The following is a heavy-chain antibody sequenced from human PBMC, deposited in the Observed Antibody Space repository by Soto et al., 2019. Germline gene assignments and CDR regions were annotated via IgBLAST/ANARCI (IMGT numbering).Heavy chain of an antibody. CDR3: ARDAGYCSGGSCYANFDY. CDR1: GDSFSSDSAA. D-gene: IGHD2-15*01. Sequence: PSQTLSLTCSISGDSFSSDSAASNWIRQSPSRGLEWLGRTYYRSKWYNDYAVSVKSRVTIDPDTSQNQFSLQLNSVTPEDTAVYYCARDAGYCSGGSCYANFDYWGQGTLVTVSS. J-gene: IGHJ4*02. CDR2: TYYRSKWYN. V-gene: IGHV6-1*01.